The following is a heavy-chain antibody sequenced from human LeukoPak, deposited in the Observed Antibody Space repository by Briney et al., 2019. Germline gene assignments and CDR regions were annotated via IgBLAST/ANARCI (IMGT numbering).Heavy chain of an antibody. CDR1: GGSISSYY. CDR2: IYYSGST. CDR3: ARAWVGVKPYYYYYMDV. D-gene: IGHD1-26*01. J-gene: IGHJ6*03. V-gene: IGHV4-59*01. Sequence: PSETLSLTCTVSGGSISSYYWSWIRQPPGKGLEWIGYIYYSGSTNYNPSLKSRVTISVDTSKNQFSLKLSSVTAADTAVYYCARAWVGVKPYYYYYMDVWGKGTTVTVSS.